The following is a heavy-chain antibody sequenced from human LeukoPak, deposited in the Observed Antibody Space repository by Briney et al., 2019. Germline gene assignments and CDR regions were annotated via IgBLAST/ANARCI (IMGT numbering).Heavy chain of an antibody. J-gene: IGHJ6*04. CDR3: ARARSKRNIVVVPARYGMDV. CDR2: ISNSSSYI. V-gene: IGHV3-21*01. D-gene: IGHD2-2*01. CDR1: GFTFSSYS. Sequence: GGSLRLSCAASGFTFSSYSMNWVRQAPGKGLEWVSSISNSSSYIYYADSVKGRFTISRDNAKNSLYLQMNSLRAEDTAVYYCARARSKRNIVVVPARYGMDVWGKGTTVTASS.